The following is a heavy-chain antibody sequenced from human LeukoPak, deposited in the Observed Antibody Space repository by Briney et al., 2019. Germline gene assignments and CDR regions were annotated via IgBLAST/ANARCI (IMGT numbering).Heavy chain of an antibody. CDR3: ARGTTVTTFLDY. Sequence: SVKVSCKASGGTFSSYAISWVRQAPGQGLEWMGRIIPIFGTANYAQKFQGRVTITTDESTSTAYVELSSLRSEDTAVYYCARGTTVTTFLDYWGQGTLVTVSS. D-gene: IGHD4-17*01. CDR2: IIPIFGTA. J-gene: IGHJ4*02. V-gene: IGHV1-69*05. CDR1: GGTFSSYA.